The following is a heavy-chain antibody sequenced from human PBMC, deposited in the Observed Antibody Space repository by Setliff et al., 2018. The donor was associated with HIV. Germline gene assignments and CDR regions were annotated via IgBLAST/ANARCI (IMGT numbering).Heavy chain of an antibody. Sequence: SVKVSCKASGGTFSSYAISWVRQTPGQGLEWMGGIIPIFGTADYAQKFQGRVTITADESTSTAYMELSSLRSEDTAVYYCARSPPAKHHFDYWGQGTPVTVSS. CDR3: ARSPPAKHHFDY. CDR2: IIPIFGTA. V-gene: IGHV1-69*13. J-gene: IGHJ4*02. CDR1: GGTFSSYA.